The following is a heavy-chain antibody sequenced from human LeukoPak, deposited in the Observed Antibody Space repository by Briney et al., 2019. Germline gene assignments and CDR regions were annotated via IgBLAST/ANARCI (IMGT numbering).Heavy chain of an antibody. Sequence: GESLKISCKGSGYSYTSYWIGWVRQMPGKGLEWMGIIYPGDSDTRYSPSFQGQVTISADKSISTAYLQWSSLKASDTAIYYCARLIVGSSSTGWFDPWGQGTLATVSS. V-gene: IGHV5-51*01. CDR2: IYPGDSDT. CDR3: ARLIVGSSSTGWFDP. J-gene: IGHJ5*02. CDR1: GYSYTSYW. D-gene: IGHD6-6*01.